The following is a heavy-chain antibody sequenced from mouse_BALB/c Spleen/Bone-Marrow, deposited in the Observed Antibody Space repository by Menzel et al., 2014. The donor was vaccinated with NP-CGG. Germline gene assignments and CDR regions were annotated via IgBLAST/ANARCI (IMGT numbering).Heavy chain of an antibody. Sequence: VMLVESGGGLVQPGGSLKLSCAASGFTFXSYGMSWVRQTPDKRLELVATINSNGGSTYYPDSVKGRFTISRDNAKNTLYLQMSSLKSEDTAMYYCARERDGYFRDAMDYWGQGTSVTVSS. D-gene: IGHD2-3*01. CDR2: INSNGGST. V-gene: IGHV5-6-3*01. J-gene: IGHJ4*01. CDR3: ARERDGYFRDAMDY. CDR1: GFTFXSYG.